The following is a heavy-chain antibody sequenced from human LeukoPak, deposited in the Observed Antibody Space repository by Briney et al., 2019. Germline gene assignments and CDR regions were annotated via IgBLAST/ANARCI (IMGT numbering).Heavy chain of an antibody. CDR3: AGYDSSGYYYGAIDY. D-gene: IGHD3-22*01. Sequence: GGSLRLSCAASGFTFSSYGMTWVRQAPGKGLEWVSYISSSSSTIYYADSVKGRFTISRDNAKNSLYLQMNSLRAEDTAVYYCAGYDSSGYYYGAIDYWGQGTLVTVSS. J-gene: IGHJ4*02. CDR1: GFTFSSYG. V-gene: IGHV3-48*04. CDR2: ISSSSSTI.